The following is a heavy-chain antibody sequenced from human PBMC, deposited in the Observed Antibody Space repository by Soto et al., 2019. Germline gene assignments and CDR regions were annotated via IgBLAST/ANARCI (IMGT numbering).Heavy chain of an antibody. Sequence: VASVKVSCKASGDTFNFYTINWVRQAPGLGLEWMGRFNPILSFSNSALKFQGRVTLTADKSTSTAYMVLSSLRSEDTAIYYCATSFGSGSRAFDYWGQGALVTSPQ. V-gene: IGHV1-69*02. J-gene: IGHJ4*02. CDR3: ATSFGSGSRAFDY. CDR2: FNPILSFS. CDR1: GDTFNFYT. D-gene: IGHD3-10*01.